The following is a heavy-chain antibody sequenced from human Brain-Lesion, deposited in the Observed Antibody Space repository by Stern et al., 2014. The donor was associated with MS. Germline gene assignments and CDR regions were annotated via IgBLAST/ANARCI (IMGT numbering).Heavy chain of an antibody. V-gene: IGHV1-24*01. CDR3: ATLSPGAGGNYYRHFDY. CDR1: GYTLTELS. D-gene: IGHD1-26*01. J-gene: IGHJ4*02. CDR2: FCPDDGET. Sequence: QVPLVQSGAEVQKPCASVKVSCQVSGYTLTELSMHWVRQAPSKGLEQLVGFCPDDGETIYAQKFQGRVTMTEDSSTDTAYMELSSLRSEDTAVYYCATLSPGAGGNYYRHFDYWGQGTLVTVSS.